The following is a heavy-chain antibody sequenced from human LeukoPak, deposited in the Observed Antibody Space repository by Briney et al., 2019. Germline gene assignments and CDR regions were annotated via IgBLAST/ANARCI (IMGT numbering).Heavy chain of an antibody. J-gene: IGHJ4*02. Sequence: GGSLRLSCAASGNYWMHWVRRAPGKGLLWVSHINSDGCWTTYADSVTGRFTISKDNAKNTVYLQMNNLRAEDTAVYYCVSFYETYWGRGTLVTVSS. V-gene: IGHV3-74*01. D-gene: IGHD2-2*01. CDR1: GNYW. CDR3: VSFYETY. CDR2: INSDGCWT.